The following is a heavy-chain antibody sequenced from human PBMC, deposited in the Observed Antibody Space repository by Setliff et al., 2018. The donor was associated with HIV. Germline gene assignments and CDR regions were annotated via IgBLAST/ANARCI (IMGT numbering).Heavy chain of an antibody. D-gene: IGHD3-3*01. CDR3: VKGDNFWTGYSTYFEFDP. V-gene: IGHV1-24*01. J-gene: IGHJ5*02. CDR2: FDPEGGET. CDR1: GYSLTDLS. Sequence: ASVKVSCKVSGYSLTDLSIHWVRQAPGKGLEWMGGFDPEGGETVYAESVQGRFTISRDSSKNMLYLQMSSLRAEDTAIYYCVKGDNFWTGYSTYFEFDPWGQGTRVTVSS.